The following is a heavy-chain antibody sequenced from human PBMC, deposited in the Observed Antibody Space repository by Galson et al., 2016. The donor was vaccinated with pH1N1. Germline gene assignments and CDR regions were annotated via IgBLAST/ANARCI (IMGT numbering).Heavy chain of an antibody. CDR3: ARRGSSTSHYYYGMDV. V-gene: IGHV1-2*07. CDR2: INPNSGCT. J-gene: IGHJ6*02. CDR1: GYTFTGYY. Sequence: SVKVSCKAPGYTFTGYYMHWVRQAPGQGLEWMGWINPNSGCTKYAHKCQGRVTMTRDTPITTAYMELSRLRSDDTAVYYCARRGSSTSHYYYGMDVWGQGTTATVSS. D-gene: IGHD2-2*01.